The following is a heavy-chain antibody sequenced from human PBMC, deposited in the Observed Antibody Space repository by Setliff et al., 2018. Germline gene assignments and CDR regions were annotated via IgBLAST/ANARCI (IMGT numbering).Heavy chain of an antibody. CDR1: GLTFSTSE. D-gene: IGHD2-15*01. V-gene: IGHV3-48*03. Sequence: GGSLRLSCAASGLTFSTSEMNWVRQAPGKGLEWIAFINRSGTIIYYADSVKGRFTISRDNAKNSLYLQMNSLRAEDTAVYYCARTCSGSGCYAGLESWGQGTPVTVSS. CDR2: INRSGTII. J-gene: IGHJ4*02. CDR3: ARTCSGSGCYAGLES.